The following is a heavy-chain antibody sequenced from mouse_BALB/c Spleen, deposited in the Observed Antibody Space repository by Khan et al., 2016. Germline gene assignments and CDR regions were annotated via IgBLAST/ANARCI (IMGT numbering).Heavy chain of an antibody. D-gene: IGHD2-3*01. CDR3: ATVYDGFPAWFTY. V-gene: IGHV2-2*02. CDR2: IWSGGST. J-gene: IGHJ3*01. CDR1: GFSLTTYV. Sequence: QVQLQQSGPGLVQPSQSLSITCTVSGFSLTTYVVHWVRQSPGKGLEWLGVIWSGGSTDYNAAFISRLSISKDNSKSQVFFDMNSLQANDTAIYYSATVYDGFPAWFTYWGQGTLVTVSA.